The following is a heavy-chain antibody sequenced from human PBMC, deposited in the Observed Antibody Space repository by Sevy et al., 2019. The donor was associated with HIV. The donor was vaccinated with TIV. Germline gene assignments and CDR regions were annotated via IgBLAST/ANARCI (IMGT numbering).Heavy chain of an antibody. V-gene: IGHV3-33*08. CDR3: ASDLIGGYCSSTSCPYAFDI. D-gene: IGHD2-2*01. CDR2: IWYDGRNK. J-gene: IGHJ3*02. CDR1: GFTFSSYG. Sequence: GGSLRLSCAASGFTFSSYGMHWVRQAPGKGLEWVAVIWYDGRNKYYADSGKGRFTISRENSKTTLYLQMNSLRAEDTAVYYCASDLIGGYCSSTSCPYAFDIWGQGTMVTVSS.